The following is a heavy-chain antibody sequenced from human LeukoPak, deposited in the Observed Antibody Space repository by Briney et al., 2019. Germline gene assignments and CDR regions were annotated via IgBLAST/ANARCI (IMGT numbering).Heavy chain of an antibody. J-gene: IGHJ4*02. CDR2: ISGSGGST. CDR1: QFTFSSYA. Sequence: PGGSLRLSCATSQFTFSSYAMSWVRQAPGKGLDWVSTISGSGGSTYYADSVEGRFTISRDNSKNTVPLQMNNLRVEDTAIYYCAKYRDGCTEYWGQGTLVTVSS. CDR3: AKYRDGCTEY. V-gene: IGHV3-23*01. D-gene: IGHD5-24*01.